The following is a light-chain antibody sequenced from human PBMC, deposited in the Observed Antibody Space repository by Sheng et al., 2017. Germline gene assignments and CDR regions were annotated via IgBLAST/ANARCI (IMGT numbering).Light chain of an antibody. CDR2: DNR. CDR1: NIGIKS. J-gene: IGLJ3*02. V-gene: IGLV3-21*03. Sequence: SYVLTQEPSVSVAPGKTAKITCGGENIGIKSVFWYQQRPGKAPVMVVYDNRNRPSGIPERYSGSNSGNTATLTVSRVEAGDEADYYCQVWDGTTDHWVFGGGTKLTVL. CDR3: QVWDGTTDHWV.